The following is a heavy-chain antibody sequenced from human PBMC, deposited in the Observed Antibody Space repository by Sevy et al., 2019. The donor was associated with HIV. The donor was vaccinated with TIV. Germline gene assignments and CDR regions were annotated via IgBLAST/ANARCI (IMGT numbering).Heavy chain of an antibody. J-gene: IGHJ4*02. CDR2: ISHTGDDI. V-gene: IGHV3-23*01. CDR3: XXXXXXXXXXXXXXXXXXXXXXPLFDY. CDR1: GFTFSNYV. Sequence: GGSLRLSCAASGFTFSNYVMTWVRQAPGKGLEWVSSISHTGDDIYYADSVRGRFTISRDNSRGTLYLHVSSLRAEDXXXXXXXXXXXXXXXXXXXXXXXXXXXXPLFDYWGQGSLVTVSS.